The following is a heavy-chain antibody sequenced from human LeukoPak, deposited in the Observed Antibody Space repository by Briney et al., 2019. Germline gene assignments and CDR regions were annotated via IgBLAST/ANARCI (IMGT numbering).Heavy chain of an antibody. CDR2: IYPGDSET. CDR1: GSRFTNYW. D-gene: IGHD6-13*01. V-gene: IGHV5-51*01. Sequence: GESLKISCKGSGSRFTNYWIGWVRQMPEEGLEWMGIIYPGDSETTYSPAFRGQVTISADKSINTAYLQWSSLKASDTAMYYCARHLIPASATNRSPFDIWGQGTMVTVSS. CDR3: ARHLIPASATNRSPFDI. J-gene: IGHJ3*02.